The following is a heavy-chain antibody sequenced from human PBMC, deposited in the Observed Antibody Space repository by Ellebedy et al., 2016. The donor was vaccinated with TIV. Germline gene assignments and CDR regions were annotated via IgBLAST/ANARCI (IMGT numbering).Heavy chain of an antibody. CDR3: ATPGNDYYYYYGMDV. J-gene: IGHJ6*02. Sequence: ASVKVSCKASGYTFTSYGISWVRQAPGQGLEWMGWISAYNGNTNYAQKLQGRVTMTRNTSISTAYMELSSLRSEDTAVYYCATPGNDYYYYYGMDVWGQGTTVTVSS. CDR1: GYTFTSYG. D-gene: IGHD1-1*01. V-gene: IGHV1-18*01. CDR2: ISAYNGNT.